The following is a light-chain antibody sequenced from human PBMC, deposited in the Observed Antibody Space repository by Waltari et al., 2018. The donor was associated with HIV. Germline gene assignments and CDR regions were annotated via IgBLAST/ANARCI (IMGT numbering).Light chain of an antibody. CDR2: GAS. J-gene: IGKJ1*01. V-gene: IGKV3-15*01. CDR1: QSVSSN. Sequence: EIVMTQSPATLSVSPGERATLSCRARQSVSSNLAWYQQKPGQAPKLLIHGASTRATGIPARFSGSGSGTEVTLTISSLQSEDFAVYYCQQYNNWPRTFGQGTKVEIK. CDR3: QQYNNWPRT.